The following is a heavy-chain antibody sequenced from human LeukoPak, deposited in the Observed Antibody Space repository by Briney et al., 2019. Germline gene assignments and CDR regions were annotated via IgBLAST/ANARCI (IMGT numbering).Heavy chain of an antibody. V-gene: IGHV3-30-3*01. CDR3: CSSGGSSYYGMDV. D-gene: IGHD6-6*01. Sequence: GGSLRLSCAASGFTFSSYAMHWVRQAPGKGLEWVAVISYDGSNKYYADSVKGRFTISRDNSKNTLYLQMNSLRAEDTAVYYCCSSGGSSYYGMDVWGQGTTVTVSS. J-gene: IGHJ6*02. CDR2: ISYDGSNK. CDR1: GFTFSSYA.